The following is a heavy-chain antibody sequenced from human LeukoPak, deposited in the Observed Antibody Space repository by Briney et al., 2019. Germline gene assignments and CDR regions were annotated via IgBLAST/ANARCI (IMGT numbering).Heavy chain of an antibody. V-gene: IGHV3-7*04. D-gene: IGHD6-13*01. Sequence: GGSLRRPWAASGFTVDRSVKSRVRKAPGKGLEWVANIKQDGSEKYYVDSVKGRFTISRDNAKNSLYLQMNSLRAEDTAVYYCARGTIAASGYYCLDSWGRGGQVTVSS. CDR3: ARGTIAASGYYCLDS. J-gene: IGHJ5*01. CDR2: IKQDGSEK. CDR1: GFTVDRSV.